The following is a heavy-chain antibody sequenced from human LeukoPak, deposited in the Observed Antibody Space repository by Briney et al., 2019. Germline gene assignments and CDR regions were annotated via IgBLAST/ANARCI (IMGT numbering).Heavy chain of an antibody. D-gene: IGHD4-23*01. J-gene: IGHJ4*02. CDR3: TRRSNSQPPNY. Sequence: SETLSLTCTVSGGCISSSPYYWGWIRQPPGKDLEWIGSIYYSGSTYYNPSLKSRVTISVDTSKNQFSLKLSSVTAADTAVYYCTRRSNSQPPNYWGRGTLVTVSS. CDR2: IYYSGST. CDR1: GGCISSSPYY. V-gene: IGHV4-39*01.